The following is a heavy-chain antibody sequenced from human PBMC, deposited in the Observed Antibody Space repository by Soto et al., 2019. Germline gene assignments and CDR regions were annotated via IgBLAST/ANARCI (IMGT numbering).Heavy chain of an antibody. Sequence: QVQLVQSGAEVKKPGSSVKVSCKASGGAFTSYGITWVRQAPGQGLEWMGGIIPLFGSRSYAQKFQGRLTITADESTSTAYMDLSSLRSEDTAVYYCARAHFDVLTRYYRGWFDPWGQGTLVTVSS. D-gene: IGHD3-9*01. CDR2: IIPLFGSR. V-gene: IGHV1-69*01. CDR1: GGAFTSYG. J-gene: IGHJ5*02. CDR3: ARAHFDVLTRYYRGWFDP.